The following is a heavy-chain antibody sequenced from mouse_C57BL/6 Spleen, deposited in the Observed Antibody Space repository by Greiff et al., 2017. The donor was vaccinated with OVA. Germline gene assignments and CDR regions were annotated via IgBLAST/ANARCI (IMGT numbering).Heavy chain of an antibody. V-gene: IGHV1-18*01. J-gene: IGHJ3*01. CDR1: GYTFTDYN. CDR3: ARDGYGGAWFAY. CDR2: INPNNGGT. D-gene: IGHD2-2*01. Sequence: EVQLQQSGPELVKPGASVKIPCKASGYTFTDYNMDWVKQSHGKSLEWIGDINPNNGGTIYNQKFKGKATLTVDKSSSTAYMELRSLTTKDTAVYYCARDGYGGAWFAYWGQGTLVTVSA.